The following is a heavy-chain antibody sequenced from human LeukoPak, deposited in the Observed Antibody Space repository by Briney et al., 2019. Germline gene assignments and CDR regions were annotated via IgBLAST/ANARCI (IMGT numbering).Heavy chain of an antibody. CDR1: GGTFSSYT. CDR2: IIPILGIA. D-gene: IGHD3-10*01. V-gene: IGHV1-69*04. CDR3: AREITMVRGVGY. Sequence: ASVKVSCKASGGTFSSYTISWVRQAPGQGLEWMGRIIPILGIANYAQKFQGRVTITADKSTSTAYMELSSLRSEDTAVYYCAREITMVRGVGYWGQGTLVTVSS. J-gene: IGHJ4*02.